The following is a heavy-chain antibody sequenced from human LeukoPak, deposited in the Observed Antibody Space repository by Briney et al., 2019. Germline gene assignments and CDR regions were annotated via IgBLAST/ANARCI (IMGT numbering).Heavy chain of an antibody. D-gene: IGHD6-19*01. CDR3: ARLAVAGNSVDY. Sequence: PSETLSLTCAVYGGSFSGYYWNWIRQPPGKGLEWIGEINHSGSTNYNPSLKSRVTISVDTSKNQFPLKLSSVTAADTAVYYCARLAVAGNSVDYWGQGTLVTVSS. CDR1: GGSFSGYY. CDR2: INHSGST. V-gene: IGHV4-34*01. J-gene: IGHJ4*02.